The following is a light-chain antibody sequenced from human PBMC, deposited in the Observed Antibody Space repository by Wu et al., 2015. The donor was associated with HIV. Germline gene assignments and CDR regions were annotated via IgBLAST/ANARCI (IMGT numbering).Light chain of an antibody. CDR1: QEISDW. J-gene: IGKJ2*03. Sequence: QMIQSPSTLSASVGDRVTITCRASQEISDWVAWYQHKPGKAPTLLIYRVSFREAGVPQRFSGSGSGTEFTLTITSLQPDDFATYYCQQYNSYSYSFGRGPSWRSN. V-gene: IGKV1-5*03. CDR3: QQYNSYSYS. CDR2: RVS.